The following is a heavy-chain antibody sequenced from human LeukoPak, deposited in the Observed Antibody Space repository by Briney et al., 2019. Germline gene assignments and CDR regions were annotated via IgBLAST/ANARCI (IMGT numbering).Heavy chain of an antibody. J-gene: IGHJ5*02. Sequence: ASVKVSCKASGYTFTGYYMHWVRQAPGQGLEWMGWINPNSGGTNYAQKFQGRVTMTRDTSISTAYMELSSLRSEDTAVCYCASDNSVGDIAWWFDPWGQGTLVTVSS. V-gene: IGHV1-2*02. CDR2: INPNSGGT. CDR1: GYTFTGYY. D-gene: IGHD3-16*02. CDR3: ASDNSVGDIAWWFDP.